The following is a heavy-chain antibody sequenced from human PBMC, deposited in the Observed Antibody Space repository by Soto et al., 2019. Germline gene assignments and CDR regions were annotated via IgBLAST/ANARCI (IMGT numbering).Heavy chain of an antibody. J-gene: IGHJ6*03. Sequence: QVQLVQSGAEVKKPGASVKVSCKVSGYTLTELSMHWVRQAPGTGLEWMGGFDPEDGETIYAQKFQGRVTMTEATSTDTAYMELSSLRSEDTAVYYCATVPASYYYMDVWGKGTTVTVSS. CDR3: ATVPASYYYMDV. CDR1: GYTLTELS. V-gene: IGHV1-24*01. CDR2: FDPEDGET. D-gene: IGHD2-15*01.